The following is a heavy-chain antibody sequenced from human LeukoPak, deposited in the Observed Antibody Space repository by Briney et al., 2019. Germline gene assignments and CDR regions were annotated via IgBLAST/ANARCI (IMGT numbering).Heavy chain of an antibody. CDR3: ARGWGIPAVDY. V-gene: IGHV1-2*02. CDR1: GYTFTGYY. CDR2: INPSSGAT. Sequence: ASVKVSCKASGYTFTGYYMHWLRQAPGQGLEWMGWINPSSGATQYTQRFQGGVTMTSDTSISTVYMELNRLTSDDTAVYYCARGWGIPAVDYWGQGTLDTVSS. J-gene: IGHJ4*02. D-gene: IGHD6-13*01.